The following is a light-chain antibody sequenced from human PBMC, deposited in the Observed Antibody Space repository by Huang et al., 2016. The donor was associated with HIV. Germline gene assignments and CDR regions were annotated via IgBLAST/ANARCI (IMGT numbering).Light chain of an antibody. V-gene: IGKV3-11*01. Sequence: EIVLTQSLATLSSSPGERATLSCRASRSLSSYLAWYHQKPGQAPRLLIYNASNRATGIPPRFSGSGSGTDFTLTISSLEPEDFAVYYCQQRSNWPLMYTFGQGTKLEIK. CDR3: QQRSNWPLMYT. CDR2: NAS. CDR1: RSLSSY. J-gene: IGKJ2*01.